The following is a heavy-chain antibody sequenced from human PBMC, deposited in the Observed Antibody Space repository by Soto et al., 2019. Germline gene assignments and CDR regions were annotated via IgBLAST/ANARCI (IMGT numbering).Heavy chain of an antibody. CDR2: ISYDGSNK. CDR1: GFTFSTYA. J-gene: IGHJ4*02. D-gene: IGHD3-22*01. Sequence: QVQLVESGGGVVQPGRSLRLSCAASGFTFSTYAMHWVRQAPGKGLEWVAVISYDGSNKYYADSVKGRFTISRDNYKNTLYLQMNSLRAEDTAVYYCARGGYYYDSSGYYYSFDYWGQGTLVTVSS. V-gene: IGHV3-30-3*01. CDR3: ARGGYYYDSSGYYYSFDY.